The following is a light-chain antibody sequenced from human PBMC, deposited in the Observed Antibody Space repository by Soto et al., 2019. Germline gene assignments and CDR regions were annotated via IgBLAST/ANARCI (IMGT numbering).Light chain of an antibody. Sequence: QSVLTQPASVSGSPGQSITISCTGTSSDVGGYNYVSWYQQHPGKAPKLMIYEVSNRPSGVSNRFSGSKSGNTASLTISGLPAEDAAYYYCTSYTSSNVVFGGGTKLTVL. CDR1: SSDVGGYNY. J-gene: IGLJ2*01. CDR3: TSYTSSNVV. V-gene: IGLV2-14*01. CDR2: EVS.